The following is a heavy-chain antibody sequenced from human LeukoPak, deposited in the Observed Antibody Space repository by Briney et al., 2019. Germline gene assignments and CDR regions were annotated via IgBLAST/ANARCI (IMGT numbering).Heavy chain of an antibody. D-gene: IGHD3-22*01. CDR3: VKDLSYESSGSFFDY. Sequence: GGSLRLSCAASGFIFEDYTMHWVRQAPGKTLEWVSLISWDGTTYYTDSVKGRFTISRDNSKDSLYLQMDTLRSEDTAFYYCVKDLSYESSGSFFDYWGQGTLVTVS. CDR2: ISWDGTT. CDR1: GFIFEDYT. V-gene: IGHV3-43*01. J-gene: IGHJ4*02.